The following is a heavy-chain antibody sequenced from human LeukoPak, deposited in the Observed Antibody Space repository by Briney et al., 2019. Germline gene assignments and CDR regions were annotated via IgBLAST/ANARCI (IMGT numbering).Heavy chain of an antibody. CDR1: GYTFINYA. J-gene: IGHJ4*02. Sequence: ASVKVSCKASGYTFINYAISWVRQAPGQGLEWMGWINAYNGNTKYSQKVQGRVTMTTDTSTSAAYIELRSLRSDDTAVYYCARDFYYDTSNYLPFDYWGQGTLVTVSS. D-gene: IGHD3-22*01. V-gene: IGHV1-18*01. CDR2: INAYNGNT. CDR3: ARDFYYDTSNYLPFDY.